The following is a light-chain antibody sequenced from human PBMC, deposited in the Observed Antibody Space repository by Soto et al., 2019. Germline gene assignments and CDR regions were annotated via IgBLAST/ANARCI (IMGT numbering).Light chain of an antibody. Sequence: DNVLTQSPDSLAGPLGERASFNCTTSQSVLYSTTHRNYLAWYQQKPGQSPKLLIQWADTRQDGVPERFSGSGSRTDFTLNITSLQAEAVAVYYCQQYYRAPFTFGPGTRVEIK. V-gene: IGKV4-1*01. CDR2: WAD. CDR3: QQYYRAPFT. CDR1: QSVLYSTTHRNY. J-gene: IGKJ3*01.